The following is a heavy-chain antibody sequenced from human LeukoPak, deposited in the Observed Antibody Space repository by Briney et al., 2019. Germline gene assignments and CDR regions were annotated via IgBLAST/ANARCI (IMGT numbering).Heavy chain of an antibody. V-gene: IGHV4-38-2*02. J-gene: IGHJ4*02. Sequence: SETLSLTCTVSGYSISSGYYWGWIRQPPGKGLEWIGSIYHSGSTYYNPSLKSRVTISVDTSKNQFSLKLSSVTAADTAVYYCARRKNYYDSSGYFSYWGQGTLVTVSS. CDR2: IYHSGST. D-gene: IGHD3-22*01. CDR1: GYSISSGYY. CDR3: ARRKNYYDSSGYFSY.